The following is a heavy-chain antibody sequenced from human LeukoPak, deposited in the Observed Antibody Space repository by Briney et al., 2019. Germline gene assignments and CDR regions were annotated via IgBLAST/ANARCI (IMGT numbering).Heavy chain of an antibody. V-gene: IGHV4-59*08. CDR2: IYYSGST. CDR3: ARGHYDSTGPYDPFDI. J-gene: IGHJ3*02. Sequence: SETLSLTCTVSGGSISSYYWSWIRQPPGKGLEWIGYIYYSGSTNYNPSLKSRVTISADTSKNQFSLKLSSVTAADTAVYYCARGHYDSTGPYDPFDIWGQGTMVTVSS. CDR1: GGSISSYY. D-gene: IGHD3-22*01.